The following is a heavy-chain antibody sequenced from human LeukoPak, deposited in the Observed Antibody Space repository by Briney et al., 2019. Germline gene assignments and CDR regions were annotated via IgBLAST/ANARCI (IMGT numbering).Heavy chain of an antibody. V-gene: IGHV3-7*01. CDR2: IKIDGSET. J-gene: IGHJ4*02. CDR1: AATFSSYW. CDR3: ARDRESTVVYDY. Sequence: PGRSLRLSCAASAATFSSYWMSWVRQAPGKGLEWVVKIKIDGSETSYVHSVEDRSTIPRDNAKNSLYLQINSVRGEHTAVYYCARDRESTVVYDYWGQGTLVTVSS. D-gene: IGHD4-23*01.